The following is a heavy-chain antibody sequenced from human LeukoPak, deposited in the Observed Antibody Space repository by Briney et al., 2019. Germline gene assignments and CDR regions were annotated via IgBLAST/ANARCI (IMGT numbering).Heavy chain of an antibody. J-gene: IGHJ4*02. D-gene: IGHD2-2*01. CDR1: GYTFTSYY. V-gene: IGHV1-2*02. CDR2: INPNSGGN. CDR3: ARTKTTCTCCLLLDY. Sequence: ASVKVSCKASGYTFTSYYIHWLRQAPAQGLAWVGCINPNSGGNNYATKLQGLVTMSSDTSITTAYMELNRLISDGTAVYYCARTKTTCTCCLLLDYGGQGTLHTVSS.